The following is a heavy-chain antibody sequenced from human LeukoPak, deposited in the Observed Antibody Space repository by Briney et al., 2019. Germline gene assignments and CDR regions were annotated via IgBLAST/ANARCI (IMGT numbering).Heavy chain of an antibody. CDR3: ARPKSGPYSGYEMAFDI. CDR2: IIPIFGTA. V-gene: IGHV1-69*05. Sequence: VASVKVSCKASGGTFSSYAISWVRQAPGQGLEWMGGIIPIFGTANYAQKFQGRVTITTDKSTSTAYMELSSLRSEDTAVYYCARPKSGPYSGYEMAFDIWGQGTMVTVSS. J-gene: IGHJ3*02. CDR1: GGTFSSYA. D-gene: IGHD5-12*01.